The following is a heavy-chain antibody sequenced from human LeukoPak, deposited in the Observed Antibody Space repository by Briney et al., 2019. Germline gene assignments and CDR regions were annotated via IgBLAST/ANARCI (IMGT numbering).Heavy chain of an antibody. J-gene: IGHJ5*02. CDR3: ATQAAAGTYWFDP. D-gene: IGHD6-13*01. V-gene: IGHV1-69*05. CDR2: IIPIFGTA. Sequence: SVKVSCKASGGTFSSYAISWVRQAPGQGLGWMGRIIPIFGTANYAQKFQGRVTITTDESTSTAYMELSSLRSEDTAVYYCATQAAAGTYWFDPWGQGTLVTVSS. CDR1: GGTFSSYA.